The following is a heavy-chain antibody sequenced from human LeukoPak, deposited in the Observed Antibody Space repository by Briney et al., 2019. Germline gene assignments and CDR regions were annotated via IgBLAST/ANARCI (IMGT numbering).Heavy chain of an antibody. V-gene: IGHV4-34*01. CDR3: ASRVQAAYNVNWFDP. Sequence: SETLSLACALYGGSFSGYYWSWIRQPPGKGLEWIGEINHSGSTNYNPPLKSRVTLSVDTSKNQFSLKLSSVTAADPAVYYCASRVQAAYNVNWFDPWGQGTLVTVSS. J-gene: IGHJ5*02. D-gene: IGHD1-1*01. CDR1: GGSFSGYY. CDR2: INHSGST.